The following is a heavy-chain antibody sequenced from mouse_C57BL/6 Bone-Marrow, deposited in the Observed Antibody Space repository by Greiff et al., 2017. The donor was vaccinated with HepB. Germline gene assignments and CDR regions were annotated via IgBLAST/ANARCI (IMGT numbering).Heavy chain of an antibody. Sequence: VQLQQSGAELVRPGASVKLSCTASGFTIKDDYMHWVKQRPEQGLEWIGWIDPENGDTEYASKFQGKATITADTSSNTAYLQLSSLTSEDTAVYYCTTPITAVVAYYFDGWGQGTTLTVSS. J-gene: IGHJ2*01. CDR3: TTPITAVVAYYFDG. CDR2: IDPENGDT. D-gene: IGHD1-1*01. V-gene: IGHV14-4*01. CDR1: GFTIKDDY.